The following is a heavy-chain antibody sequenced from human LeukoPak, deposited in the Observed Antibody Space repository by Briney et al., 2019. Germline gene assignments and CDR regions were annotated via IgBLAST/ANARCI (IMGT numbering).Heavy chain of an antibody. CDR1: GFTFSSYA. J-gene: IGHJ4*02. V-gene: IGHV3-23*01. D-gene: IGHD5-12*01. Sequence: GGSLRLSCAASGFTFSSYAMSWVREAPGKGLEWVSSISNSGGRTFYTDSVKGRFTISRDNSKITLYLQMNSLRAEDTAVYYCAKSYNGYESKPDYWGQGTLVTVSS. CDR3: AKSYNGYESKPDY. CDR2: ISNSGGRT.